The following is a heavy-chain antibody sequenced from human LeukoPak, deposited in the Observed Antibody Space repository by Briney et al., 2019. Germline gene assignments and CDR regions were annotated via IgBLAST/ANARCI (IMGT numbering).Heavy chain of an antibody. J-gene: IGHJ4*02. CDR2: IWNDGSNK. D-gene: IGHD2-2*02. V-gene: IGHV3-33*01. CDR1: GFTFRSYG. CDR3: ARDTAAAIRYLDY. Sequence: PGGSLRLSCVASGFTFRSYGLHWVRQAPGKGLEWVALIWNDGSNKYYADSVKGRSTISRDNSKNTLYLQMNSLRAEDTAVYYCARDTAAAIRYLDYWGQGTLVTVSS.